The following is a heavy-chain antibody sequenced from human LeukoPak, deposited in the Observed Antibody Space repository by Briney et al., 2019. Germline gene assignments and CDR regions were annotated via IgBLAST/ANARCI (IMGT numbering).Heavy chain of an antibody. CDR3: ARDGDSSGYSPRGPSGY. J-gene: IGHJ4*02. Sequence: ASVKVSCKDSGYTFTGYYMHWVRQAPGQGLEWMGWINPNSGGTNYAQKFQGRVTMTRDTSISTAYMELSSLRSDDTAVYYCARDGDSSGYSPRGPSGYWGQGTLVTVSS. D-gene: IGHD3-22*01. CDR2: INPNSGGT. V-gene: IGHV1-2*02. CDR1: GYTFTGYY.